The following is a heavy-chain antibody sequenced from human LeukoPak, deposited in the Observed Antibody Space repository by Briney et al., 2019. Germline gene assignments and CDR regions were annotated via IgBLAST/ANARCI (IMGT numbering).Heavy chain of an antibody. Sequence: SETLSLTCTVSGGSISGYYWSWIRQPPGKGLEWIGNVSYTGSANYNPSLKGRVTISVDTSKNQFFLKLTSLTAADTAVYYCARDFNGDSHFDYWGQGTLVDVSS. D-gene: IGHD4-17*01. J-gene: IGHJ4*02. CDR1: GGSISGYY. CDR3: ARDFNGDSHFDY. CDR2: VSYTGSA. V-gene: IGHV4-59*01.